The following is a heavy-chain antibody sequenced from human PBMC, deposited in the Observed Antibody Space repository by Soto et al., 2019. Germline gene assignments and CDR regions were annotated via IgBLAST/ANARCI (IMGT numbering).Heavy chain of an antibody. V-gene: IGHV3-30*14. CDR1: GFTFSTYT. J-gene: IGHJ4*02. D-gene: IGHD6-13*01. CDR2: ISSDGSNK. Sequence: QVQLVESGGGVVQPGRSLRLSCAASGFTFSTYTMHWVRQAPGKGLEWVAAISSDGSNKYYADSVQGRFTISRDNSQNTLYLQISSLRTEDTAMYYCARGRIALSDYWGQGTLVTVSS. CDR3: ARGRIALSDY.